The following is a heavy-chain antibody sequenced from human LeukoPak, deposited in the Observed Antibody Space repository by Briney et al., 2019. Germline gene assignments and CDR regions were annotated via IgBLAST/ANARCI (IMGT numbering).Heavy chain of an antibody. CDR1: GFTFSSYA. V-gene: IGHV3-23*01. Sequence: GGSLRLSCAASGFTFSSYAISWVRQAPGKGLEWVSAISGSGGSTYYADSVKGRFTISRDNSKNTLYLQMNSLRAEDTAVYYCAKMDGYNYGAFDIWGQGTMVTVSS. J-gene: IGHJ3*02. CDR3: AKMDGYNYGAFDI. CDR2: ISGSGGST. D-gene: IGHD5-24*01.